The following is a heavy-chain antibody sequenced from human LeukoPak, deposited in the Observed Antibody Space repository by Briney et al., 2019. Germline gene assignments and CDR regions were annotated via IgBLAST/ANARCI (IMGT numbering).Heavy chain of an antibody. CDR2: SGGT. J-gene: IGHJ4*02. Sequence: SGGTDFDSSLGGLVTISLDTSKNQFSLRLTSMTAADTAVYFCARGRISNWGFEGTLFDAWGQGVLVTVSS. CDR3: ARGRISNWGFEGTLFDA. V-gene: IGHV4-59*09. D-gene: IGHD7-27*01.